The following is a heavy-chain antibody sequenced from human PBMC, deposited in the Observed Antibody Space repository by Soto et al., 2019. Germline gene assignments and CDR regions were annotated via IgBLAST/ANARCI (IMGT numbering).Heavy chain of an antibody. Sequence: SETLSLTCAAYGGSFNGYYWSWIRQPPGKGLEWIGEVHHGGNTNYNPSLKSRVTISGDTSKKQFSLKLSSVTAADTAVYYCAGSPALYSYPSGSRGFDRWGHATLVIVSS. V-gene: IGHV4-34*01. CDR2: VHHGGNT. CDR3: AGSPALYSYPSGSRGFDR. CDR1: GGSFNGYY. J-gene: IGHJ5*02. D-gene: IGHD3-10*01.